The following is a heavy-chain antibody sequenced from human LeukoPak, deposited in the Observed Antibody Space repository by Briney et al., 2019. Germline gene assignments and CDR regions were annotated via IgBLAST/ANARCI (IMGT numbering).Heavy chain of an antibody. D-gene: IGHD3-22*01. CDR1: GFTFSSYS. Sequence: GSLRLSCAASGFTFSSYSMNWVRQAPGKGLEWIGEINHSGSTNYNPSLKSRVTISVDTSKNQFSLKLSSVTAADTAVYYCARAYYYDSSGYYYRRGPFDYWGQGTLVTVSS. J-gene: IGHJ4*02. CDR3: ARAYYYDSSGYYYRRGPFDY. CDR2: INHSGST. V-gene: IGHV4-34*01.